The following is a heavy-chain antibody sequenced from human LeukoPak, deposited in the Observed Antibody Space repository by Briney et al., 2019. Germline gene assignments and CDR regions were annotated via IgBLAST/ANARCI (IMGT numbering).Heavy chain of an antibody. Sequence: KPSETLSLTCTVSGGSISSYYWSWIRQPPGKGLEWIGYIYYSGSTNYNPSLESRVTISVDTSKNQFSLKLSSVTAADTAVYYCAAAAGSYYYYYGMDVWGQGTTVTVSS. D-gene: IGHD6-13*01. J-gene: IGHJ6*02. V-gene: IGHV4-59*01. CDR2: IYYSGST. CDR1: GGSISSYY. CDR3: AAAAGSYYYYYGMDV.